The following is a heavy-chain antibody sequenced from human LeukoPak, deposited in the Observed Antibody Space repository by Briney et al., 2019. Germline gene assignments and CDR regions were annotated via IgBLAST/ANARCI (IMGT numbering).Heavy chain of an antibody. CDR3: ARFYSRFYYYYMDV. J-gene: IGHJ6*03. D-gene: IGHD6-13*01. V-gene: IGHV4-61*02. Sequence: PSETLSLTCTVSGDSISSGDYYWSWIRQPAGKGLEWIGRISSSGSTNYNPSLKSRVTISVDTSKNQFSLKLISVTAADTAVYYCARFYSRFYYYYMDVWDKGTTVTVSS. CDR1: GDSISSGDYY. CDR2: ISSSGST.